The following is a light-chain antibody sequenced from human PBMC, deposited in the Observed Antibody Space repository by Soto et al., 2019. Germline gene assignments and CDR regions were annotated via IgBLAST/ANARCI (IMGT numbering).Light chain of an antibody. CDR2: QDS. Sequence: SSELTQPPSVSVSPGQTASITCSGDKLGDKYACWYQQKPGQSPVLVIYQDSKRPSRIPERFSGSNSGNTATLTISGTQAMDEADYYCQAWDSSTAVFGGGTKVTVL. V-gene: IGLV3-1*01. CDR3: QAWDSSTAV. J-gene: IGLJ2*01. CDR1: KLGDKY.